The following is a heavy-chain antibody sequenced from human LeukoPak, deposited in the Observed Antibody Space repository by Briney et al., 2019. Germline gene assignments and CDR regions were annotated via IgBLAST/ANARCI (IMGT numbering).Heavy chain of an antibody. CDR3: ARDGRSDYYYDSSGNFDY. Sequence: PSQTLSLTCTVSGGSISSGDYYWSWIRQPPGKGLEWIGSVHYSGSTYYNPSLKSRVTISVDTSKDQFSLKLSSVTAADTAVYYCARDGRSDYYYDSSGNFDYWGQGTLVTVSS. CDR1: GGSISSGDYY. V-gene: IGHV4-39*07. J-gene: IGHJ4*02. D-gene: IGHD3-22*01. CDR2: VHYSGST.